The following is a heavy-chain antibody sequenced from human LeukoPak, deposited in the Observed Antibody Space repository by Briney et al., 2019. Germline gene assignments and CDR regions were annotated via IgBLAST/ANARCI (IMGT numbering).Heavy chain of an antibody. CDR1: GGTFSSYA. V-gene: IGHV1-69*05. D-gene: IGHD3-10*01. CDR2: IVPIFGTA. J-gene: IGHJ4*02. CDR3: ASITMVRGVIIGYPFDY. Sequence: ASVKVSCKASGGTFSSYAISWVRQAPGQGLEWMGGIVPIFGTANYAQKFQGRATITTDESTSTAYMELSSLRSEDTAVYYCASITMVRGVIIGYPFDYWGQGTLVTVSS.